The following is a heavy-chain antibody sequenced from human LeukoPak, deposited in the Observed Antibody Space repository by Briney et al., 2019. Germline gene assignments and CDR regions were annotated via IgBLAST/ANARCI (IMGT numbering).Heavy chain of an antibody. J-gene: IGHJ6*03. CDR2: IFYSGST. Sequence: SETLSLTCTVSGGSISSYCWSWIRQPPGKGLEWIGYIFYSGSTNYNPSLKSRVTISVDTSKNQFSLKLSSVTAADTAVYYCARGRSIAAAVKNYYYMDVWGKGTTVTISS. CDR1: GGSISSYC. CDR3: ARGRSIAAAVKNYYYMDV. D-gene: IGHD6-13*01. V-gene: IGHV4-59*08.